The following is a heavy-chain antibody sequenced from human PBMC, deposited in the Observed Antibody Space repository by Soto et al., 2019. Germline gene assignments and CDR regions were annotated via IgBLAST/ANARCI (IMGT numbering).Heavy chain of an antibody. CDR3: VSLQFSRWFY. J-gene: IGHJ4*02. V-gene: IGHV3-72*01. CDR1: GFTLSGHV. D-gene: IGHD4-4*01. Sequence: WGSLRLSCSASGFTLSGHVMEWVRQAPGKGLEWVGRTKHKAASYTTDYAASVNGRFTISRDDSKNSLYQQMNSLKTEATAMYYCVSLQFSRWFYWGLGTLVTVSS. CDR2: TKHKAASYTT.